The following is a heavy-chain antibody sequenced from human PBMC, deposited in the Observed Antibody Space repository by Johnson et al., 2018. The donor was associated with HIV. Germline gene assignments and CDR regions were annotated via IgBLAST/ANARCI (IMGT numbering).Heavy chain of an antibody. CDR3: ARTPSLPGAFDI. J-gene: IGHJ3*02. Sequence: VQLVESGGGVVQPGRSLRLSCAASGFTFSNYGMHWVRQAPGTGLEWVAVIWYDGSNKYYADSVKGRFTISRDNAKNSLYLQMNSLRAEDTAVYYCARTPSLPGAFDIWGQGTMVTVSS. V-gene: IGHV3-33*08. CDR1: GFTFSNYG. CDR2: IWYDGSNK.